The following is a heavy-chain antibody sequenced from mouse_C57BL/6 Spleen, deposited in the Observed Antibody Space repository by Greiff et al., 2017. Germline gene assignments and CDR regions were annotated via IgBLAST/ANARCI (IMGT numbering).Heavy chain of an antibody. V-gene: IGHV1-9*01. D-gene: IGHD1-1*01. J-gene: IGHJ2*01. Sequence: VQLQQSGAELMKPGASVKLSCKAPGYTFTGYWIAWVTPRPGHGLEWIGEILPGSGSTNYNEKFKGKATFTADTSSNTAYMQRSSLTTEDSAIYYWARGTTVVVGDYLYYWGQCTTLTVSS. CDR1: GYTFTGYW. CDR2: ILPGSGST. CDR3: ARGTTVVVGDYLYY.